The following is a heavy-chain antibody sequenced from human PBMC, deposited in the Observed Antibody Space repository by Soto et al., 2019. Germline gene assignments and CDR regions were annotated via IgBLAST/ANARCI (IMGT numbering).Heavy chain of an antibody. Sequence: PSETLSLTFAVYGGSFSGYFWSWIRQPPGKGLEWIGNSYYSGYYSGSTNHNPSLKSRVTVSVDTSKNQFSLKLRSVTTADTAVYYCARDYKRENCGSVRCNSLDVWGQGTTVTVSS. D-gene: IGHD2-21*01. V-gene: IGHV4-59*01. CDR2: SYYSGYYSGST. CDR1: GGSFSGYF. CDR3: ARDYKRENCGSVRCNSLDV. J-gene: IGHJ6*02.